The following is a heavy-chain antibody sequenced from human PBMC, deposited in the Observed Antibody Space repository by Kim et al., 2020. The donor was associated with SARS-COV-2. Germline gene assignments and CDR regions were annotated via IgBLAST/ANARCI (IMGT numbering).Heavy chain of an antibody. CDR1: GDSINCYY. D-gene: IGHD4-17*01. J-gene: IGHJ3*02. CDR3: ARGGTTWAFDI. Sequence: SETLSLTCIVSGDSINCYYWSWIRQPPGKGLEWIGYIYYSGSTNYNPSLKSRVTISVDTSKKQFSLKLSSVTAADTAIYYCARGGTTWAFDIWGQGTMVTVSS. V-gene: IGHV4-59*13. CDR2: IYYSGST.